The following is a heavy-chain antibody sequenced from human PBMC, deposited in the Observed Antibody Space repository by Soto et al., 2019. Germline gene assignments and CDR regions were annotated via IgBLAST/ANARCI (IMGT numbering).Heavy chain of an antibody. CDR1: GGSISSYY. CDR2: IYYSGST. V-gene: IGHV4-59*01. J-gene: IGHJ4*02. CDR3: ARVVYCGGDCYSGWFDY. Sequence: SETLSLTCTVSGGSISSYYWSWIRQPPGKGLEWIGYIYYSGSTNYNPSLKSRVTISVDTSKNQFSLKLSSVTAADTAVYYCARVVYCGGDCYSGWFDYWGQGTLVTVSS. D-gene: IGHD2-21*02.